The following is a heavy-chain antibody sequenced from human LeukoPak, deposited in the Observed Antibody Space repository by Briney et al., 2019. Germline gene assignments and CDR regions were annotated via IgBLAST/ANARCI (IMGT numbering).Heavy chain of an antibody. J-gene: IGHJ6*02. D-gene: IGHD1-20*01. CDR3: ARLITGTTGYYGMDV. CDR2: IYYSGST. Sequence: SETLSLTCTVSGGSISSYYWSWIRQPPGKGLEWIGYIYYSGSTNYNPSLKSRVTISVETSKNQFSLKPSSVTAADTAVYYCARLITGTTGYYGMDVWGQGTTVTVSS. V-gene: IGHV4-59*08. CDR1: GGSISSYY.